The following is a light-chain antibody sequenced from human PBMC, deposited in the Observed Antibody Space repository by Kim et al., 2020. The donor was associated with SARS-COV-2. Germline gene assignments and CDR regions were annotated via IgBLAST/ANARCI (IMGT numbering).Light chain of an antibody. V-gene: IGLV3-19*01. J-gene: IGLJ3*02. CDR2: GRN. CDR3: QSRDSGGRVM. Sequence: SSELTQDPVVSVALGQTVRITCQGDSLRSCYATWYQQKPRQAPVLVIYGRNNRPSGIPDRFSGSASGNTASLTISGTQAEDEADFYCQSRDSGGRVMFGGGTQPTVL. CDR1: SLRSCY.